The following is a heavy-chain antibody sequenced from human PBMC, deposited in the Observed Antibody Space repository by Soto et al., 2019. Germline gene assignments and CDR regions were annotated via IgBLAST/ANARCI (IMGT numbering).Heavy chain of an antibody. CDR2: IVVGSGNT. CDR3: AAEGGYGDYEFDY. CDR1: GFTFTSSA. Sequence: SVKVSCKASGFTFTSSAVQWVRQARGQRLEWIGWIVVGSGNTNYAQKFQERVTITRDMSTSTAYMELSSLRSEDTAVYYCAAEGGYGDYEFDYWGQGTLVTVSS. J-gene: IGHJ4*02. D-gene: IGHD4-17*01. V-gene: IGHV1-58*01.